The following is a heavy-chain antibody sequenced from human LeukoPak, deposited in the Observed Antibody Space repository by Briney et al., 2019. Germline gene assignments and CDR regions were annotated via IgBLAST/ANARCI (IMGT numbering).Heavy chain of an antibody. CDR3: ARNAVGSAV. D-gene: IGHD2-15*01. V-gene: IGHV3-21*01. Sequence: GGSLRLSCAASGFTFSSYSMNWVRQAPGKGLEWVSSISSSSSYIYYAASVKGRFTISRANAKNSLYLPMHSLRAEDTAVYYCARNAVGSAVWGQATTVTVSS. J-gene: IGHJ6*02. CDR1: GFTFSSYS. CDR2: ISSSSSYI.